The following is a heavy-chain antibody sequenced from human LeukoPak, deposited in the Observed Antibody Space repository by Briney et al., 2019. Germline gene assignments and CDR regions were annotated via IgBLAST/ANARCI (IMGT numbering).Heavy chain of an antibody. Sequence: PGGSLRLSCAASAFIFSSYGMHWVRQAPGKGPEWVANIKQDGGEKYYVDSVKGRFAISRDNAKNSLYLQMNSLRAEDTAVYYCARYGNGAWLAHYAFDIWGQGTMVTVSS. V-gene: IGHV3-7*01. CDR3: ARYGNGAWLAHYAFDI. J-gene: IGHJ3*02. CDR1: AFIFSSYG. CDR2: IKQDGGEK. D-gene: IGHD6-19*01.